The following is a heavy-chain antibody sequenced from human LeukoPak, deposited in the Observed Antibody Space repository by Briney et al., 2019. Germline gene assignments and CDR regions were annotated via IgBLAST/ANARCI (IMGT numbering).Heavy chain of an antibody. D-gene: IGHD3-3*01. Sequence: GGSLRLSCAASGLTFSSYGMHWVRQAPGKGLEWVAVISYDGSNKYYADSVKGRFTISRDNSKNTLYLQMNSLRAEDTAVYYCAKDGLRYDFWSGYWIDYWGQGTLVTVSS. CDR1: GLTFSSYG. CDR3: AKDGLRYDFWSGYWIDY. J-gene: IGHJ4*02. CDR2: ISYDGSNK. V-gene: IGHV3-30*18.